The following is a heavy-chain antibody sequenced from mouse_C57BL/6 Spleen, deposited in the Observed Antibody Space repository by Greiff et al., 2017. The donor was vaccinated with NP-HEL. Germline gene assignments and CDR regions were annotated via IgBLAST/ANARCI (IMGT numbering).Heavy chain of an antibody. CDR1: GYTFTSYW. CDR3: ATRLRRSYYFDY. J-gene: IGHJ2*01. V-gene: IGHV1-50*01. Sequence: VQLQQPGAELVKPGASVKLSCKASGYTFTSYWMQWVKQRPGQGLEWIGEIDPSDSYTNYNQKFKGKATLTVDTSSSTAYMQLSSLTSEDSAVYYCATRLRRSYYFDYWGQGTTLTVSS. CDR2: IDPSDSYT. D-gene: IGHD2-2*01.